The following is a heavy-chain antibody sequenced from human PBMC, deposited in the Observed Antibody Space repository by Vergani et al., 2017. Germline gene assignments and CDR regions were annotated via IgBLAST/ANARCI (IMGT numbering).Heavy chain of an antibody. CDR1: GYSISSGYY. J-gene: IGHJ4*02. CDR2: IYHSGST. V-gene: IGHV4-38-2*01. D-gene: IGHD3-10*01. Sequence: QVQLQESGPGLVKPSETLSLTCAVSGYSISSGYYWGWLRPPPGKGLEWIGSIYHSGSTYYNPSLKSRVTISLDTSKNQFSLKLRSVTAADSAVYYCARDGTMVRGVIPLDYWGQGTLVTVSS. CDR3: ARDGTMVRGVIPLDY.